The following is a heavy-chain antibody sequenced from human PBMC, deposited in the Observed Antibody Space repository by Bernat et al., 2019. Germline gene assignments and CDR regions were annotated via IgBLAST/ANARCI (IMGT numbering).Heavy chain of an antibody. V-gene: IGHV4-4*02. D-gene: IGHD3-10*01. J-gene: IGHJ4*02. CDR3: ARNYGSWLYYFDY. CDR2: IYHSGST. Sequence: QVQLQESGPGLVKPSGTLSLTCAVSGGSISSSNWWSWVRQPPGKGLEWIGEIYHSGSTYYNPSLKSRVTMSVDTSKNQFSLKLSSVTAVDTAVYYCARNYGSWLYYFDYWGQGTLVTVSS. CDR1: GGSISSSNW.